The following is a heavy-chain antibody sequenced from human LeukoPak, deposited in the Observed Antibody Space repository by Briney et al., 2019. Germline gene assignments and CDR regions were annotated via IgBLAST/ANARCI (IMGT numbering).Heavy chain of an antibody. Sequence: SVKVSCKASGGTFSSYAISWVRQAPGQGLEWMGRVIPILGIANYGQKFQGRVTITADKSTSTAYMELSSLRSEDTAVYYCAREEVSHSYGFRYKLNYWGQGTLVTVSS. J-gene: IGHJ4*02. D-gene: IGHD5-18*01. CDR3: AREEVSHSYGFRYKLNY. CDR1: GGTFSSYA. CDR2: VIPILGIA. V-gene: IGHV1-69*04.